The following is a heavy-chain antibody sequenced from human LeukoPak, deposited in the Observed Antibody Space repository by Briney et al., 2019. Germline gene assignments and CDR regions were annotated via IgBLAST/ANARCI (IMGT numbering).Heavy chain of an antibody. V-gene: IGHV1-18*01. CDR2: ISVYNGNT. Sequence: GASVKVSCKASGYMFSSYGITWVRQAPGQGLEWMGWISVYNGNTKSAQNLQGRVIMTTDTSTNTAHMELRRLRSDDTAVYYCARIASDGSGTNHYWGQGTQVIVSS. CDR1: GYMFSSYG. CDR3: ARIASDGSGTNHY. J-gene: IGHJ4*02. D-gene: IGHD3-10*01.